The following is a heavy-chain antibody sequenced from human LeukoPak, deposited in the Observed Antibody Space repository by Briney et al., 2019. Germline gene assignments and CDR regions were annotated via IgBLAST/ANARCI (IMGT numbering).Heavy chain of an antibody. CDR3: AKDGVNWGSYFDY. D-gene: IGHD7-27*01. Sequence: PGGSLRLSCAASGFTFSDYYMNWVCQAPGKGLEWVSGISGSGDSTYYANSVKGRFTISRANSKNTVYLQMNSLRAEDTAVYYCAKDGVNWGSYFDYWGQGTLVTVSS. V-gene: IGHV3-23*01. CDR2: ISGSGDST. J-gene: IGHJ4*02. CDR1: GFTFSDYY.